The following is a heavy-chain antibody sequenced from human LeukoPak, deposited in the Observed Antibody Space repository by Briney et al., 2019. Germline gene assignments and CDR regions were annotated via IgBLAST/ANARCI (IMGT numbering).Heavy chain of an antibody. CDR1: GCTFSSYA. Sequence: SVKVSCKASGCTFSSYAISWVRQAPGQGLEWMGGIIPIFGTANYAQKFQGRVTITADESTSTAYMELSSLRSEDTAVYYCARNYYDSSGYRHAFDIWGQGTMVTVSS. CDR3: ARNYYDSSGYRHAFDI. CDR2: IIPIFGTA. J-gene: IGHJ3*02. D-gene: IGHD3-22*01. V-gene: IGHV1-69*13.